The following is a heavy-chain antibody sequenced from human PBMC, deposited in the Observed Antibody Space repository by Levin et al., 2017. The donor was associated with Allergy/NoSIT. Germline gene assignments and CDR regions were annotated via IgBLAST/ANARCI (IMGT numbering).Heavy chain of an antibody. CDR3: AKENKQQLVLYAFGY. CDR1: GFTFDDYT. Sequence: PGGSLRLSCAASGFTFDDYTMHWVRQAPGKGLEWVSLISWDGGSTYYADSVKGRFTISRDNSKNSLYLQMNSLRTEDTALYYCAKENKQQLVLYAFGYWGQGTLVTVSS. J-gene: IGHJ4*02. D-gene: IGHD6-13*01. CDR2: ISWDGGST. V-gene: IGHV3-43*01.